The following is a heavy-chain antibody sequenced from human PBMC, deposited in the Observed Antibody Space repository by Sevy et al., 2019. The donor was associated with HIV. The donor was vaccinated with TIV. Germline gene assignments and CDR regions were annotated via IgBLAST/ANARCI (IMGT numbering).Heavy chain of an antibody. Sequence: GGSLRLSCTASGFTFGDYAMSWVRQAPGKGLEWVGFIRSKAYGGTIEYAASLKGRFTISRDDSKSIAYLQMNSLKTEDTAVYYCTRAGRFLDKGDAFDIWGQGTMVTVSS. V-gene: IGHV3-49*04. CDR3: TRAGRFLDKGDAFDI. CDR2: IRSKAYGGTI. J-gene: IGHJ3*02. D-gene: IGHD3-3*01. CDR1: GFTFGDYA.